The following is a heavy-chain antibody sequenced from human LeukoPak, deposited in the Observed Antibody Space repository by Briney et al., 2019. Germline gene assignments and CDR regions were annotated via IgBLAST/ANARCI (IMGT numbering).Heavy chain of an antibody. J-gene: IGHJ4*02. CDR3: PKVPKQRLGYYFDY. D-gene: IGHD6-25*01. CDR2: ISGCGGST. V-gene: IGHV3-23*01. Sequence: GGSLRLSCAASGFTFSSYAMSWVRQAPGKGLEWVSAISGCGGSTYYADSVKGRFTISRDNSKNTLYLQMNGLRAEDKAVYYCPKVPKQRLGYYFDYWGQGTLVTVSS. CDR1: GFTFSSYA.